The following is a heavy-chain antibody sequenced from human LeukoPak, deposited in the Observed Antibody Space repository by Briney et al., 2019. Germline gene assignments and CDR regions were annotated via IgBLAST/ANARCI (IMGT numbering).Heavy chain of an antibody. CDR2: IDAGHTT. D-gene: IGHD2-21*01. CDR1: GFSFSSYV. J-gene: IGHJ4*02. CDR3: ARKREGCGCNDC. Sequence: PGGSLRLSCVASGFSFSSYVMRWVRQAPGKGLEWVSSIDAGHTTYYAASVKGRFTISRNNSENTIYLQLSSLRADDTAVYYCARKREGCGCNDCWGQGTLVTVSS. V-gene: IGHV3-23*01.